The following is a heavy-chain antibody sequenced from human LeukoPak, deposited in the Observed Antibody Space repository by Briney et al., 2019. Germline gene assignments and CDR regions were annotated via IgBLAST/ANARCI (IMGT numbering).Heavy chain of an antibody. V-gene: IGHV4-59*01. CDR2: IYYSGTT. CDR3: ARGNYYDSRTYYRAFDI. D-gene: IGHD3-22*01. Sequence: SETLSLTCTVSGGSISSYYWSWIRQPPEKGLEWIGYIYYSGTTNYNPSLMSRVTISVDTSKNQFSLKLSSVTAADTAVYYCARGNYYDSRTYYRAFDIWGQGTMVTVSS. CDR1: GGSISSYY. J-gene: IGHJ3*02.